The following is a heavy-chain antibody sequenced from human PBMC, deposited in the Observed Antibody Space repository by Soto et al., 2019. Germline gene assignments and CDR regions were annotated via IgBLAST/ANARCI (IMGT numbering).Heavy chain of an antibody. Sequence: QVQLVQSGAEVKKPGSSVKVSCKASGGTFSSYAISWVRQAPGQGLEWMGGIIPIFGTANYAQKFHGRVTITADESTSIAYMELSSLRFEDTAVYYCARAIVGPTTTGWLDPWGQGTLVTVSS. CDR1: GGTFSSYA. J-gene: IGHJ5*02. D-gene: IGHD1-26*01. CDR2: IIPIFGTA. CDR3: ARAIVGPTTTGWLDP. V-gene: IGHV1-69*01.